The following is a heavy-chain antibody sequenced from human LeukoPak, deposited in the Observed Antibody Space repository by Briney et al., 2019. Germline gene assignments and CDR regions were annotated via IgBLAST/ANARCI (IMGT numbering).Heavy chain of an antibody. D-gene: IGHD1-1*01. Sequence: KSGGSLRLSCAASGFTFSSYSMNWVRQAPGKGLEWVSSISSSSSYVYYADSVKGRFTISRDNAKNSLYLQMNSLRAEDTAVYYCARGDLNWNDGRADYWGQGTLVTVSS. V-gene: IGHV3-21*01. CDR2: ISSSSSYV. J-gene: IGHJ4*02. CDR1: GFTFSSYS. CDR3: ARGDLNWNDGRADY.